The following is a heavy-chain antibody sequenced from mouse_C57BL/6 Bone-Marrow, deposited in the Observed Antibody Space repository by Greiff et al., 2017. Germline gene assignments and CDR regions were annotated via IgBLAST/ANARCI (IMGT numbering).Heavy chain of an antibody. CDR3: ARITTVVVPMDY. J-gene: IGHJ4*01. CDR1: GFTFSSYG. V-gene: IGHV5-6*01. Sequence: EVNVVESGGDLVKPGASLKLSCAASGFTFSSYGMSWVRQTPDKRLEWVATISSGGSYTYYPDSVKGRFTISRDNAKNTLYLQMSSLKSEDTAMYYCARITTVVVPMDYWGQGTSVTVSS. D-gene: IGHD1-1*01. CDR2: ISSGGSYT.